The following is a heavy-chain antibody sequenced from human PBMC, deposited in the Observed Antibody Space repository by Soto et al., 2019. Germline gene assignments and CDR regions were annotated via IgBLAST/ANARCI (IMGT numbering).Heavy chain of an antibody. CDR1: GGTFSSYA. J-gene: IGHJ6*02. CDR3: ARDVRFGPFSIFGVVNLPYGMDV. V-gene: IGHV1-69*13. CDR2: IIPIFGTA. Sequence: SVKVSCKASGGTFSSYAISWVRQAPGQGLEWMGGIIPIFGTANYAQKFQGIVTITADESTSTAYMELSSLRSEDTAVYYCARDVRFGPFSIFGVVNLPYGMDVWGQGTTVTVSS. D-gene: IGHD3-3*01.